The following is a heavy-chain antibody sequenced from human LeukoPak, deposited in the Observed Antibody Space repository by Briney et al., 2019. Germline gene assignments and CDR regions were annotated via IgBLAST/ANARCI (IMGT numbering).Heavy chain of an antibody. V-gene: IGHV1-46*01. CDR1: GYTFTSYG. Sequence: ASVKVSCKASGYTFTSYGISWVRQAPGQGLEWMGIINPSGGSTSYAQKFQGRVTMTRDTSTSTVYMELSSLRSEDTAVYYCARDPLNARIVGATMVKYGMDVWGQGTTVTVSS. CDR3: ARDPLNARIVGATMVKYGMDV. J-gene: IGHJ6*02. D-gene: IGHD1-26*01. CDR2: INPSGGST.